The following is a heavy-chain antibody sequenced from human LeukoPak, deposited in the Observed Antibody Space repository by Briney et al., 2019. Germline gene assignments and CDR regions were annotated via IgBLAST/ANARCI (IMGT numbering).Heavy chain of an antibody. V-gene: IGHV1-58*02. D-gene: IGHD3-22*01. Sequence: TSVKVSCKASGFTFTGSAMQWVRQARGQRLEWIGWIVVGSGNTNYAQKFQERVTITRDMSTSTAYMELSSLRSEDTAVYYCAAVHTYYYDSSGYLSDYWGQGTLVTVPS. CDR3: AAVHTYYYDSSGYLSDY. J-gene: IGHJ4*02. CDR1: GFTFTGSA. CDR2: IVVGSGNT.